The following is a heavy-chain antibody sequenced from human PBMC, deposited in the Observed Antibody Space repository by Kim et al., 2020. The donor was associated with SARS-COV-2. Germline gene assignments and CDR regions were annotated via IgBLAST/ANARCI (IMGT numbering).Heavy chain of an antibody. CDR3: ARLWTGRSFDP. J-gene: IGHJ5*02. CDR2: YT. Sequence: YTNYSPSFQGHVTISADRSISTAYLHWSSLRASDTAIYYCARLWTGRSFDPWGQGTLVIVSS. D-gene: IGHD1-1*01. V-gene: IGHV5-10-1*01.